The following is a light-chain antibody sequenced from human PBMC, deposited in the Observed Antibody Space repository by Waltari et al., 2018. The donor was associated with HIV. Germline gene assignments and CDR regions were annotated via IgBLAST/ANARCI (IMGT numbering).Light chain of an antibody. CDR1: QSISSY. CDR2: AAS. Sequence: DIQMTQSPSSLSASVGVRVTITCRASQSISSYLNWYQQKPGKAPKLLIYAASSLQSGVPSRFRGSGSGTDFTLTISSLQPEDFATYYCQQSYSTLYTVGQGTKVEI. CDR3: QQSYSTLYT. V-gene: IGKV1-39*01. J-gene: IGKJ2*01.